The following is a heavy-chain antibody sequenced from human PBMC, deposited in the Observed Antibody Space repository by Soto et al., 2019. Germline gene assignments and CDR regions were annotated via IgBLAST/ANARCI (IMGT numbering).Heavy chain of an antibody. J-gene: IGHJ6*03. CDR3: ARGSLRKFGRAIVIDDMNV. D-gene: IGHD3-16*02. CDR2: IDTAGDT. V-gene: IGHV3-13*01. Sequence: EVQLVESGGGLVQPGGSLRLSCAASGFTFSSHDMHWVRQGTTKGLEWVSGIDTAGDTYYPGSVKGRFTIFRENAKDSLYLQMNSLRAGDTAVYYCARGSLRKFGRAIVIDDMNVWGKGTTVTVSS. CDR1: GFTFSSHD.